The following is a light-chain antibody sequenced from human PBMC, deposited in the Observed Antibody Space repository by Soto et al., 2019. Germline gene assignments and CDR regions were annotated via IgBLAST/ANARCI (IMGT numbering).Light chain of an antibody. CDR3: AAWDDSLNDVV. J-gene: IGLJ2*01. Sequence: QSVLTQPPSASGAPGPGVISFGDGSTSNAGSNTVNWYQQLPGTAPKLLIYSNNLRPSGDPDRFSASKSGTSASLAISGLQSEDEADYYCAAWDDSLNDVVFGGGTKLTVL. V-gene: IGLV1-44*01. CDR2: SNN. CDR1: TSNAGSNT.